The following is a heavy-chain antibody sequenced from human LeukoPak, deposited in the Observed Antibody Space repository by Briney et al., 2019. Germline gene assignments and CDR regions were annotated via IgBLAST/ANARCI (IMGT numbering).Heavy chain of an antibody. Sequence: PSETLSLTCTVSGGSISSSSYYWGWIRQPPGRGLEWIGSIYYSGSTYYNPSLKSRVTISVDTSKNQFSLKLSSVTAADTAVYYCARVTYYYGSGSSWGQGTLVTVSS. J-gene: IGHJ4*02. CDR1: GGSISSSSYY. CDR2: IYYSGST. CDR3: ARVTYYYGSGSS. D-gene: IGHD3-10*01. V-gene: IGHV4-39*07.